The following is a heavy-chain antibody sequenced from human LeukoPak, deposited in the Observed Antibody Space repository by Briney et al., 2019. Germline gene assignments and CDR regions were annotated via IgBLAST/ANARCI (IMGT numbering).Heavy chain of an antibody. CDR3: ARAEVIPMVEFDYFYGLDV. J-gene: IGHJ6*02. CDR2: ISYSGST. Sequence: SSETLSLTCTVSGGSISSYFWTWIRQPPGKGLVWIGYISYSGSTNYNPSLKSRITISVDTSRNRFSLKLRSVTAADTAVYYCARAEVIPMVEFDYFYGLDVWGQGTTVIVSS. D-gene: IGHD2-15*01. CDR1: GGSISSYF. V-gene: IGHV4-59*01.